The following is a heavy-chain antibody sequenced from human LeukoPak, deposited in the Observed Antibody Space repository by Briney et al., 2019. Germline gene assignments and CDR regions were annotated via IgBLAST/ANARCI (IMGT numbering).Heavy chain of an antibody. J-gene: IGHJ4*02. CDR2: ISSDGIKS. Sequence: GTSLRLPCATSGFTFRMIGVHWVRQAPGKGLEWVALISSDGIKSYYADSVTGRFTVSRDTSKDIVYLQMNSLSADDTGIYYCAKDHAGSGRAFEYWGQGTLLTVSS. CDR1: GFTFRMIG. CDR3: AKDHAGSGRAFEY. D-gene: IGHD3-10*01. V-gene: IGHV3-30*04.